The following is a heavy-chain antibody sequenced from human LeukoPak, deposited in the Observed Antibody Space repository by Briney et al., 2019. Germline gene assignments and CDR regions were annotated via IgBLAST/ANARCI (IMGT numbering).Heavy chain of an antibody. CDR3: ARALARVRIQH. V-gene: IGHV4-30-4*08. CDR2: IYYSGST. J-gene: IGHJ1*01. CDR1: GGSISSGDYY. Sequence: SETLSLTCTVSGGSISSGDYYWSWIRQPPGKGLEWIGYIYYSGSTYYNPSLKSRVTISVDTSKNQFSLKLSSVTAADTAVYYCARALARVRIQHGGQGTLVTVYS.